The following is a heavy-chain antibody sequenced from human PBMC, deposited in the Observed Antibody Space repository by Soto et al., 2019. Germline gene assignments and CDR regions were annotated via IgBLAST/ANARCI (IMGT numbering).Heavy chain of an antibody. CDR2: IYHSGST. Sequence: SETLSLTCAVSGGSISSGGYSWSWIRQPPGKGLEWIGYIYHSGSTYYNPSLKSRVTISVDRSKNQFSLKLSTVTAADTAVYYCAKGPPTETTSNRFHPWGQGSLVTVSS. CDR3: AKGPPTETTSNRFHP. D-gene: IGHD4-17*01. V-gene: IGHV4-30-2*01. CDR1: GGSISSGGYS. J-gene: IGHJ5*02.